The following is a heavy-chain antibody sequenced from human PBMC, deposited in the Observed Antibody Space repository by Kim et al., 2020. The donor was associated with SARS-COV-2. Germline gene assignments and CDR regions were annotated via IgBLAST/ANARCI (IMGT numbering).Heavy chain of an antibody. Sequence: SVKVSCKASGGTFSSYAISWVRQAPGQGLEWMGGIIPIFGTANYAQKFQGRVTITADESTSTAYMELSSLRSEDTAVYYCARDLYYYDSSGYYGHYYYYGMDVWGQGTTVTVSS. CDR2: IIPIFGTA. V-gene: IGHV1-69*13. D-gene: IGHD3-22*01. CDR1: GGTFSSYA. J-gene: IGHJ6*02. CDR3: ARDLYYYDSSGYYGHYYYYGMDV.